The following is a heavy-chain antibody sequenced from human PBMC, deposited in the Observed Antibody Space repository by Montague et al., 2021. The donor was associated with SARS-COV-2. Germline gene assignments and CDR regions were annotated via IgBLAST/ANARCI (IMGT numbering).Heavy chain of an antibody. J-gene: IGHJ4*02. D-gene: IGHD4/OR15-4a*01. V-gene: IGHV4-4*08. Sequence: SETLSLTCTVSSATINSYYWGWIRQPPGNSLEWLGYVYSSGTTNYNPSLNSRIAISVDTSKNQFSLRLDSVTAADTAIYYCATLTQSNGDFWGQGALVTVSA. CDR3: ATLTQSNGDF. CDR1: SATINSYY. CDR2: VYSSGTT.